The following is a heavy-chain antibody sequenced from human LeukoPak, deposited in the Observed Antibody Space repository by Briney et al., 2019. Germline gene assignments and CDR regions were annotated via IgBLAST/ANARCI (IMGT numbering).Heavy chain of an antibody. CDR2: INPNSGGT. CDR1: GYTFTGYY. CDR3: ARALELWFGELLYLGY. D-gene: IGHD3-10*01. J-gene: IGHJ4*02. Sequence: ASVKVSCKASGYTFTGYYMHWVRQAPGQGLEWMGWINPNSGGTNYAQEFQGRVTMTRDTSISTAYMELSRLRSDDTAVYYCARALELWFGELLYLGYWGQGTLVTVSS. V-gene: IGHV1-2*02.